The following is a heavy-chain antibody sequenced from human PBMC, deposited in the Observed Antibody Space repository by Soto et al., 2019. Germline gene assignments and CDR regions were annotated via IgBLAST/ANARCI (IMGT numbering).Heavy chain of an antibody. CDR1: GYTFTSYG. D-gene: IGHD3-3*01. J-gene: IGHJ4*02. CDR3: AGGTWEWLRRHWNQRIHFDY. CDR2: ISAYNGNT. Sequence: ASVKFSCKASGYTFTSYGISWVRQAPGQELEWMGWISAYNGNTNYAQKLQGRVTMTTDTSTSTAYKELRSLRSDDTAVYYCAGGTWEWLRRHWNQRIHFDYWGQGTLVTVSS. V-gene: IGHV1-18*01.